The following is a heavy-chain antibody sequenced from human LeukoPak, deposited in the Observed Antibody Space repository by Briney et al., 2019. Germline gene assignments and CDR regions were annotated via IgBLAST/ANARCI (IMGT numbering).Heavy chain of an antibody. D-gene: IGHD6-25*01. V-gene: IGHV4-59*03. CDR3: FRSGGASGGY. J-gene: IGHJ4*02. Sequence: SETLSLTCTVSGASISGYFWSWIRQPPGKGRDRIGFIYESGSTNYNPSLNSRVTISVDMSKNQVSLNLKSVSAADTAVYYCFRSGGASGGYWGQGTLVTVSS. CDR1: GASISGYF. CDR2: IYESGST.